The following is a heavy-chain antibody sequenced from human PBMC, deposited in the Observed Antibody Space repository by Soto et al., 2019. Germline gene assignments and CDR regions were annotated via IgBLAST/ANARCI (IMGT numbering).Heavy chain of an antibody. J-gene: IGHJ6*02. Sequence: PSETLSLTCTVSGGSIISYYWSWIRQPPGKGLEWIGYIYYSGSTNYNPSLKSRVTISVDTSKNQFSLKLSSVTAADTAVYYCATDYGDYYYGMDVWGQGTTVTVSS. D-gene: IGHD4-17*01. CDR2: IYYSGST. V-gene: IGHV4-59*01. CDR3: ATDYGDYYYGMDV. CDR1: GGSIISYY.